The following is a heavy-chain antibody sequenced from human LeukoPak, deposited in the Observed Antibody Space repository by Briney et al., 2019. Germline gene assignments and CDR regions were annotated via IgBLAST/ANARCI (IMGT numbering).Heavy chain of an antibody. CDR2: IYASGST. CDR3: AGNYYGSGSYYSEDRY. J-gene: IGHJ4*02. CDR1: GGSISNYY. Sequence: SETLSLTCTVSGGSISNYYWSWIRQPAGKGLEWIGRIYASGSTSYNPSLKSRVTMSVDTSKNQFSLKVSSVTAADTAVYYCAGNYYGSGSYYSEDRYWGQGTLVTVSS. D-gene: IGHD3-10*01. V-gene: IGHV4-4*07.